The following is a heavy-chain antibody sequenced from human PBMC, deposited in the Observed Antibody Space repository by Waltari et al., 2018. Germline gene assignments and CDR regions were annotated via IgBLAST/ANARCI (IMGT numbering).Heavy chain of an antibody. CDR1: GYTFTSYA. J-gene: IGHJ6*02. Sequence: QVQLVQSGAEVKKPGASVKVSCKASGYTFTSYAMHWVRPAPGQRLEWMGWINAGNGNTKYSQKFQGRVTITRDTSASTAYMELSSLRSEDTAVYYCARSARSGSYYSPPDYYYYYGMDVWGQGTTVTVSS. CDR2: INAGNGNT. V-gene: IGHV1-3*01. CDR3: ARSARSGSYYSPPDYYYYYGMDV. D-gene: IGHD1-26*01.